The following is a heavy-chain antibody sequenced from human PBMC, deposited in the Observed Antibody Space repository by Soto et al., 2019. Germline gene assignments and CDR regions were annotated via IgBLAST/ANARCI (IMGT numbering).Heavy chain of an antibody. CDR2: ISNNNNYI. J-gene: IGHJ4*02. CDR3: ARGPPPDY. Sequence: SRRDWWGAAECTIRDFGRSWVRQAPGKGLEWVSSISNNNNYIYYADSVKGRFTISRDNAKNSLYLQMNSLRAEATAVHYCARGPPPDYRGQGTLVTVSS. V-gene: IGHV3-21*01. CDR1: ECTIRDFG.